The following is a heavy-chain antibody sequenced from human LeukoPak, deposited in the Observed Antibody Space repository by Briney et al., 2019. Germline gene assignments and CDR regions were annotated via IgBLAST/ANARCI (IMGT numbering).Heavy chain of an antibody. D-gene: IGHD4-17*01. V-gene: IGHV3-7*03. CDR1: GFTFSSYW. J-gene: IGHJ4*02. CDR3: AKDISDYGDPGFDY. Sequence: PGGSLRLSCAVSGFTFSSYWMNWVRQAPGKGLEWVANIKVDGSENYYVDSVKGRFTISRDNAKNSLYLQMNSLRAEDTALYYCAKDISDYGDPGFDYWGQGTLVTVSS. CDR2: IKVDGSEN.